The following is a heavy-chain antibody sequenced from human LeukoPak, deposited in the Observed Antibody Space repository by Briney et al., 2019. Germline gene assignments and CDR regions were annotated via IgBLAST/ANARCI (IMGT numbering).Heavy chain of an antibody. CDR3: AKGPELTGDPRFDY. CDR1: GFTFTSYA. D-gene: IGHD7-27*01. CDR2: ISGSGGST. Sequence: PGGSLRLSCAASGFTFTSYAMSWVRQAPGKGLEWVSAISGSGGSTYYADTVKGRFTISRDNSKNTLYLQMNSLRAEDTAVYYCAKGPELTGDPRFDYWGQGTLVTVSS. J-gene: IGHJ4*02. V-gene: IGHV3-23*01.